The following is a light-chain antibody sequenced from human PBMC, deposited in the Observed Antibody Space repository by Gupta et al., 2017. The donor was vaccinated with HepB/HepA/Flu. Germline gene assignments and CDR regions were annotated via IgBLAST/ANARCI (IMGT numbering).Light chain of an antibody. V-gene: IGKV2-30*01. CDR2: KVS. CDR3: LQAYRWPGT. CDR1: QCLLYNDGYTY. J-gene: IGKJ2*01. Sequence: TLSPRSLSVTLGQPSSISCRSSQCLLYNDGYTYLNWFQQRPGQSPRLLIYKVSNRDSGVPDRFSGSGSGTDFTLTISSLEAEDFAVYYCLQAYRWPGTFGQGTKLEIK.